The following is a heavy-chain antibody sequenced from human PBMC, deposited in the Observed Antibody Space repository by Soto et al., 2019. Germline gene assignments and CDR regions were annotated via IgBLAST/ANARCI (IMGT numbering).Heavy chain of an antibody. CDR3: ARGQEGVVATH. D-gene: IGHD5-12*01. J-gene: IGHJ4*02. Sequence: QVQLQQWGAGLLKPSETLSLNCAVTGGSLSGYYWSWIRQPPGKGLEWIGEVKDGGHTNYSPSLRGRVPISSDTSNNQFSLRLNSVTAADTGVYYCARGQEGVVATHWDQGSLVPVFS. V-gene: IGHV4-34*01. CDR2: VKDGGHT. CDR1: GGSLSGYY.